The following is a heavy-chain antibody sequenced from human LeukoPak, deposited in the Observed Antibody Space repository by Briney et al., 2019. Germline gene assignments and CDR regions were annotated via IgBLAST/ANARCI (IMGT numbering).Heavy chain of an antibody. CDR2: INHSGST. V-gene: IGHV4-34*01. CDR3: VKSGGYGLIDY. D-gene: IGHD6-19*01. CDR1: GGSFSGYY. J-gene: IGHJ4*02. Sequence: SETLSLTCAVYGGSFSGYYWSWIRQPPGKGLEWIGEINHSGSTNYNPSLKSRVTISVDMSKNQFSLRLSSVTAADTAMYYCVKSGGYGLIDYWGQGTLVTVSS.